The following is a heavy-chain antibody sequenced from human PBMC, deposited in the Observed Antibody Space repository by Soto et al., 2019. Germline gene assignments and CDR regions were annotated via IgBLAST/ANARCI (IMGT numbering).Heavy chain of an antibody. CDR2: IDGSGCST. V-gene: IGHV3-23*01. D-gene: IGHD2-2*01. J-gene: IGHJ4*02. CDR1: GFTFSSYA. Sequence: HLGGSPRLSCAASGFTFSSYAKSWPRQAPGKGLEWVSAIDGSGCSTYYADSVKGGFTISRHNSKHTLYLQMNSLRAEDTAVYYCAKDRGSSNDYFDYWGQGTLVNVS. CDR3: AKDRGSSNDYFDY.